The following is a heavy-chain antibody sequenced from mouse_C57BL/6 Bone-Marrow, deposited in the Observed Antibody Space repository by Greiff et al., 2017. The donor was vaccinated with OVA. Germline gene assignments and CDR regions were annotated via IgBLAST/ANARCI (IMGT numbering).Heavy chain of an antibody. CDR1: GFTFTDYY. D-gene: IGHD2-3*01. J-gene: IGHJ3*01. Sequence: EVQRVESGGGLVQPGGSLKLSCAASGFTFTDYYMYWVRQTPEKRLEWVAYISTGGGSNYYPDTVKGRFTISRDKAKNTLYLQMSRLKSEDTAMYYCARPCKMAWFAYWGKGTLVTVSA. CDR2: ISTGGGSN. V-gene: IGHV5-12*01. CDR3: ARPCKMAWFAY.